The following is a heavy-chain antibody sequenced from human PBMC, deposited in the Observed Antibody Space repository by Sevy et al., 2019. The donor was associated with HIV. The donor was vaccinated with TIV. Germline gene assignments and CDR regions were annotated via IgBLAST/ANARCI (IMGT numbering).Heavy chain of an antibody. J-gene: IGHJ4*02. Sequence: SLRLSCAASGFTFDDYAMHWVRQAPGKGLEWVSGISWNRGSLGYADSVNGRFTISSDNAENSLYLQMISLRAEDTALYYWAKSGSLYQDILIGHYYFDYWGQGTLVTVSS. CDR3: AKSGSLYQDILIGHYYFDY. D-gene: IGHD3-9*01. CDR2: ISWNRGSL. CDR1: GFTFDDYA. V-gene: IGHV3-9*01.